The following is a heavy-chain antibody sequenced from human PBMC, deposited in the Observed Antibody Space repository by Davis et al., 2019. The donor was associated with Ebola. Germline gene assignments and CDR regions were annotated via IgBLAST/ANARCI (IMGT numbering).Heavy chain of an antibody. CDR3: VPLSGSYSDY. D-gene: IGHD1-26*01. V-gene: IGHV3-64D*08. CDR2: ISSNGGST. CDR1: GFTFSSYA. J-gene: IGHJ4*02. Sequence: GESLKISCSASGFTFSSYAMHWVRQAPGKGLEYVSAISSNGGSTYYADSVKGRFTISRDNSKNTLYLQMSSLRAEDTAVYYCVPLSGSYSDYWGQGTLVTVSS.